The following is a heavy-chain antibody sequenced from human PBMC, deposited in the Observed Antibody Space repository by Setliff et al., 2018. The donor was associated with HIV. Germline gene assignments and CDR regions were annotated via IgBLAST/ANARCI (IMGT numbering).Heavy chain of an antibody. J-gene: IGHJ3*02. CDR1: GFTFRNYK. D-gene: IGHD2-15*01. Sequence: GGSLRLSCAASGFTFRNYKFNWVRQAPGRGLEWVSSISIGSGGAIDYADSVQGRFTISRDNSKNPLYLQMNGLRVEDTGVYYCARAKGSGTYVFDIWGQGTMVTV. V-gene: IGHV3-21*01. CDR2: ISIGSGGAI. CDR3: ARAKGSGTYVFDI.